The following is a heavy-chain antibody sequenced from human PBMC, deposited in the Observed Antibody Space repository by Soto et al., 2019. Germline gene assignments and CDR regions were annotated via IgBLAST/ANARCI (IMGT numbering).Heavy chain of an antibody. CDR2: ISYDGSNK. CDR3: GGDASGVDSSGSDFSNRNCYHYGMDV. Sequence: GGSLRLSCAASGFTFSSYAMHWVRQAPGKGLEWVAVISYDGSNKYYADSVKGRFTISRDNSKNTLYLQMNSLRAEDTAVYYCGGDASGVDSSGSDFSNRNCYHYGMDVWGQGTTVTVSS. D-gene: IGHD6-19*01. V-gene: IGHV3-30-3*01. CDR1: GFTFSSYA. J-gene: IGHJ6*02.